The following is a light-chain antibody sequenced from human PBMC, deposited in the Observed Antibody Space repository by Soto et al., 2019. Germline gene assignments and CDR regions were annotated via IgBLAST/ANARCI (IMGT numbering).Light chain of an antibody. Sequence: QSVLTQPASVSGSPGQSITISCTGTSSDVGGYNYVSWYQQHPGKATKLMIYDVSNRPSGVSNRFSGSKSGNTASLTISGFHAEDEADYYCSSYTSSSTLGGYVFGTGTKVTVL. CDR3: SSYTSSSTLGGYV. CDR1: SSDVGGYNY. CDR2: DVS. J-gene: IGLJ1*01. V-gene: IGLV2-14*01.